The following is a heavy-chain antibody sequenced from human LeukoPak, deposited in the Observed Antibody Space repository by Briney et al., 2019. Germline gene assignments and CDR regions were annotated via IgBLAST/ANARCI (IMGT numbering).Heavy chain of an antibody. CDR2: IWFDGSNT. CDR3: ARDLWGTYSSGSGGDYFDY. V-gene: IGHV3-33*01. CDR1: GFTFSRNG. J-gene: IGHJ4*02. Sequence: PERSLRLSCAASGFTFSRNGMHWVRQAPGKGLDWVAVIWFDGSNTYYADSVRGRFTISRDNAKNSLYLQMNSLRAEDTAVYYCARDLWGTYSSGSGGDYFDYWGQGTLVTVSS. D-gene: IGHD6-19*01.